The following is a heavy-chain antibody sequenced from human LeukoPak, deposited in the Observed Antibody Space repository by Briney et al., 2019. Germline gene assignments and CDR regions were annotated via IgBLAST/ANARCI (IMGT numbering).Heavy chain of an antibody. CDR2: INHSGST. CDR3: ARGRSTMIEWLLRSVRYFDY. Sequence: SETLSLTCAVYGGSFSGYYWSWIRQPPGKGLEWIGEINHSGSTNYNPSLKSRVTISVDTSKNQFSLKLSSVTAAATAVYYCARGRSTMIEWLLRSVRYFDYWGQGTLVTVSS. V-gene: IGHV4-34*01. D-gene: IGHD3-22*01. J-gene: IGHJ4*02. CDR1: GGSFSGYY.